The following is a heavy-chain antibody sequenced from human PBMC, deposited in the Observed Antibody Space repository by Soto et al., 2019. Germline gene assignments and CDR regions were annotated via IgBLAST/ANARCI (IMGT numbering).Heavy chain of an antibody. CDR2: IYYSGST. Sequence: QVQLQESGPGLVKPSQTLSLTCTVSGGSISSGGYYWSWIRQHPGKGLEWIGYIYYSGSTYYHPSLNSRVTLAVDSSKTQFSLKLSSVTAADTAVYYCARQTTLRALNWFDPWGQGTLVTVSS. J-gene: IGHJ5*02. D-gene: IGHD1-1*01. CDR3: ARQTTLRALNWFDP. V-gene: IGHV4-31*03. CDR1: GGSISSGGYY.